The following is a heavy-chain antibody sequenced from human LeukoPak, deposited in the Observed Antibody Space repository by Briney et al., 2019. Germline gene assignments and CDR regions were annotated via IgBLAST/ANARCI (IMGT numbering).Heavy chain of an antibody. D-gene: IGHD2-15*01. Sequence: GGPLQISGQGSGSPFTSYWIGGVGRLPGKGRGGMGIIYTGDSDTRYSPSFKGQVTISADKSISTAYLQWSTLKASDTAMYYCARQRIAIVGPHNYYYYYMDVWGKGTTVTVSS. V-gene: IGHV5-51*01. CDR2: IYTGDSDT. J-gene: IGHJ6*03. CDR1: GSPFTSYW. CDR3: ARQRIAIVGPHNYYYYYMDV.